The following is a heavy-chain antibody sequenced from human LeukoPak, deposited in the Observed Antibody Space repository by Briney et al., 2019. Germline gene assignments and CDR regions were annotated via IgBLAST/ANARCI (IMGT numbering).Heavy chain of an antibody. V-gene: IGHV3-23*01. CDR1: GFIFGRDS. CDR3: ANGDTYGGYVASDY. CDR2: ISGSGGST. J-gene: IGHJ4*02. D-gene: IGHD5-12*01. Sequence: GGSLTLSCAASGFIFGRDSMNWVRQAPGKGLEWVSAISGSGGSTYYADSVKGRFTISRDNSKNTLYLQMNSLRAEDTAVYYCANGDTYGGYVASDYWGQGTLVTVSS.